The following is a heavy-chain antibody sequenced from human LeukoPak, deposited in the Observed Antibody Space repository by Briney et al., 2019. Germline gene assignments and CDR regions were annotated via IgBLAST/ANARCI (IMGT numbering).Heavy chain of an antibody. Sequence: GGSLRLSCAASGFTVSSNYMNWVRQAPGKGLEWVSVIYSGGSTYYADSVKGRFTISRDNSKNTLYLQMNSLRAEDTAVYYCAKDSKQWLVLFLVYWGQGTLVTVSS. CDR2: IYSGGST. D-gene: IGHD6-19*01. CDR1: GFTVSSNY. V-gene: IGHV3-53*01. J-gene: IGHJ4*02. CDR3: AKDSKQWLVLFLVY.